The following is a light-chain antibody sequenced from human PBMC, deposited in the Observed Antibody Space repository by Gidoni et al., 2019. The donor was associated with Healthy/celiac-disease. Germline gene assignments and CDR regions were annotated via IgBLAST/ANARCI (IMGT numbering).Light chain of an antibody. CDR1: QSVSSY. J-gene: IGKJ5*01. CDR2: DAS. CDR3: QQRSNWPLIT. Sequence: EIVLTPSPATLSLSPGDRATLSCRASQSVSSYLAWYQQKPGQAPRLLIYDASNRATGIPARFSGSGSGTDFTLTISSLEPEDFAVYYCQQRSNWPLITFGQGTRLEIK. V-gene: IGKV3-11*01.